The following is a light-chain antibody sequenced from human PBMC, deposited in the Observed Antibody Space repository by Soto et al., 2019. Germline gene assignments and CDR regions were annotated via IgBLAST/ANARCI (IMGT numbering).Light chain of an antibody. Sequence: DIQMTQSPSSLSASVGDRVTITCRASQGINNYLAWYQQKPGKVPKLLIYAASTWQSGVPSRFSGSVSGTDFTLTISSLQPEDVAIYYCQTCNSSPWTFGQGTKVDIK. V-gene: IGKV1-27*01. CDR1: QGINNY. CDR2: AAS. J-gene: IGKJ1*01. CDR3: QTCNSSPWT.